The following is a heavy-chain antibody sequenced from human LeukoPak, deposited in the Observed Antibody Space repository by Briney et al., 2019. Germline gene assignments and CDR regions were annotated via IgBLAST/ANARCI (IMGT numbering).Heavy chain of an antibody. J-gene: IGHJ5*02. Sequence: GASVKVSCKASGYTFTSYYIHWVRQAHGRGLEWMGMIYPGGDSTTCAQKLQGRVTMTRDTSTSTVYMDLSSLRSEDTAVYYCARSYNMHDWSDPWGQGTLVTVSS. CDR1: GYTFTSYY. V-gene: IGHV1-46*01. D-gene: IGHD3-10*01. CDR2: IYPGGDST. CDR3: ARSYNMHDWSDP.